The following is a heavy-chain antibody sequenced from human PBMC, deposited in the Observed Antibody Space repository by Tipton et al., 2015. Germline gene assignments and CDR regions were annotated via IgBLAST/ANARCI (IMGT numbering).Heavy chain of an antibody. CDR3: ALRFWSGFRWENKKYYGMDV. J-gene: IGHJ6*02. CDR1: GYTFTGYY. V-gene: IGHV1-2*04. D-gene: IGHD3-3*01. CDR2: INPNTGDT. Sequence: QSGPEVKKPGASVKVSCKASGYTFTGYYIHWVRQAPGQGLEWMGWINPNTGDTNSAQKFQGWVTMTRDTSISTAYMELSSLRSEDTAVYYCALRFWSGFRWENKKYYGMDVWGQGTTVTVPS.